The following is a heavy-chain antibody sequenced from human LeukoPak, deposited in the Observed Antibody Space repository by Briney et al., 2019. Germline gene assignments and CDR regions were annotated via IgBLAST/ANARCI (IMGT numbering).Heavy chain of an antibody. J-gene: IGHJ4*02. CDR3: ARTAGGYSHYYFDY. Sequence: SETLSLTCTVSGGSISGYYWSWIGQPPGKGLEWIGYISYSGSTNYNPSLKSRVTMSVDTSKNQFSLRLRSVNAADTAIYFCARTAGGYSHYYFDYWGQGTLVTVSS. D-gene: IGHD2-15*01. CDR1: GGSISGYY. V-gene: IGHV4-59*01. CDR2: ISYSGST.